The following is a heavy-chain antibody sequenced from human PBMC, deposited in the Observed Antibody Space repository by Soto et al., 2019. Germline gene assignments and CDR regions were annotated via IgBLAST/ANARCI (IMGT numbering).Heavy chain of an antibody. Sequence: PCWCMGLGCASCGVSVYIYTMGGVLQATGKGLEWVSHVSDSGGSTYYVDSVQGRFTISRENSNNTLYLQMNSLRAEDTAVYYCAKPHYGFWRGFAPCGGIGVPGQRPTVTLSS. D-gene: IGHD3-3*01. CDR2: VSDSGGST. CDR3: AKPHYGFWRGFAPCGGIGV. J-gene: IGHJ6*02. CDR1: GVSVYIYT. V-gene: IGHV3-23*01.